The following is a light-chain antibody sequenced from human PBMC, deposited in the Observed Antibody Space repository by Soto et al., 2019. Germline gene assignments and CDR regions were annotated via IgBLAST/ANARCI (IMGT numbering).Light chain of an antibody. V-gene: IGKV3-20*01. Sequence: EIVMTQSPATLSVSPGERATLSCRASQSVGSDLAWYQQKPGQAPRLLISGALTRATGIPDRFSGSGSGTDFTLTISRLEPEDCAVYYCQLFGRSPTFGPGTKVHIK. CDR3: QLFGRSPT. CDR1: QSVGSD. J-gene: IGKJ3*01. CDR2: GAL.